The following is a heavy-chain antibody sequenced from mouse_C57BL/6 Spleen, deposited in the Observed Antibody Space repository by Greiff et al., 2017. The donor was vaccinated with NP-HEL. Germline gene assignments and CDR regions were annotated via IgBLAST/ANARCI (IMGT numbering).Heavy chain of an antibody. J-gene: IGHJ4*01. CDR3: ARLITGGAMDY. Sequence: EVKLEESGGGLVQPGGSLSLSCAASGFTFTDYYMSWVRQPPGKALEWLGFIRNKANGYTTEYSASVKGRFTISRDNSQSILYLQMNALRAEDSATYYCARLITGGAMDYWGQGTSVTVSS. D-gene: IGHD1-2*01. CDR2: IRNKANGYTT. CDR1: GFTFTDYY. V-gene: IGHV7-3*01.